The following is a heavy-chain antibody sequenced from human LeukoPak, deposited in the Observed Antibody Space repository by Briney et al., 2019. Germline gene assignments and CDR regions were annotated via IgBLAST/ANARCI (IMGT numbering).Heavy chain of an antibody. D-gene: IGHD5-24*01. Sequence: PGASVKVSCKASGYTFTSYGISWVRQAPGQGLEWMGWISAYNGNTNYAQKLQGRVTMTTDTSTSTAYMELSSLRSEDTAVYYCARGALEMATMDAFDIWGQGTMVTVSS. J-gene: IGHJ3*02. V-gene: IGHV1-18*01. CDR1: GYTFTSYG. CDR2: ISAYNGNT. CDR3: ARGALEMATMDAFDI.